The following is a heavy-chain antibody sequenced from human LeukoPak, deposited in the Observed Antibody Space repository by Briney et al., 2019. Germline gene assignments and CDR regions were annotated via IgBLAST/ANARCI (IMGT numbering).Heavy chain of an antibody. CDR2: IYYSGSS. CDR1: GGSINNGGYY. D-gene: IGHD5-18*01. Sequence: SETLSLTCTVSGGSINNGGYYWCWIRQHPGKGLEWIGYIYYSGSSYYNPSLKSRVTISVDRSKNQFSLKLSSVTAADTAVYYCARGGSQLWRWGQGTLVTVSS. CDR3: ARGGSQLWR. V-gene: IGHV4-30-4*01. J-gene: IGHJ4*02.